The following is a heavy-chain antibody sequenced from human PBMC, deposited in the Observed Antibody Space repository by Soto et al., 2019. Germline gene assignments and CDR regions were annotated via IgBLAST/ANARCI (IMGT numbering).Heavy chain of an antibody. V-gene: IGHV1-18*01. CDR2: ISAYNGNT. CDR1: GYTFTSYG. CDR3: ARDRAQYYDFWSGYYTHPSYGMDV. J-gene: IGHJ6*02. Sequence: GASVKVSCKASGYTFTSYGISWVRQAPGQGLEWMGWISAYNGNTNYAQKLQGRVTMTTDTSTSTAYMELRSLRSDDTAVYYCARDRAQYYDFWSGYYTHPSYGMDVWGQGTTVTVSS. D-gene: IGHD3-3*01.